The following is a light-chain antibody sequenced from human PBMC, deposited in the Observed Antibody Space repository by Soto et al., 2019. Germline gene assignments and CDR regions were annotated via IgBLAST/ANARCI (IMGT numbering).Light chain of an antibody. J-gene: IGKJ1*01. V-gene: IGKV1-5*01. CDR3: QQYNGYSRT. Sequence: DIQMSQSPSTLSASVGDSVTITCRASQNIRNLLAWYQQKPGKAPNPLIYDASSLKSGVPSRFSGSGSGTEFTLTISSMQPDDFATFYCQQYNGYSRTFGQGTKVDIK. CDR1: QNIRNL. CDR2: DAS.